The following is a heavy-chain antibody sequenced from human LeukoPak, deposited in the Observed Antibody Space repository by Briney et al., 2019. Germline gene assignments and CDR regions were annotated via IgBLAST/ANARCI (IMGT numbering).Heavy chain of an antibody. Sequence: PGGSLRLSCAASGFTVSSNYMSWVRQAPGKGLEWVANIKQDGSEKYYVDSVKGRFTISRDNAKNSLYLHMNSLRAEDTAVYYCARVPNQVGASNDYWGQGTLVTVSS. J-gene: IGHJ4*02. D-gene: IGHD1-26*01. CDR3: ARVPNQVGASNDY. CDR1: GFTVSSNY. V-gene: IGHV3-7*01. CDR2: IKQDGSEK.